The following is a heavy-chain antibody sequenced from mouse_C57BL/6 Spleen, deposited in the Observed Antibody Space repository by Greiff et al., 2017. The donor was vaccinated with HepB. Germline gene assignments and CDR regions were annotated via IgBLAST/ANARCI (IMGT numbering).Heavy chain of an antibody. J-gene: IGHJ2*01. V-gene: IGHV1-15*01. Sequence: QVQLQQSGAELVRPGASVTLSCKASGYTFTDYEMHWVKQTPVHGLEWIGAIDPETGGTAYNQKFKGKAILTADKSSSTAYMELRSLTSEDSAVYYCTTIYYDYDGSDYWGQGTTLTVSS. D-gene: IGHD2-4*01. CDR2: IDPETGGT. CDR3: TTIYYDYDGSDY. CDR1: GYTFTDYE.